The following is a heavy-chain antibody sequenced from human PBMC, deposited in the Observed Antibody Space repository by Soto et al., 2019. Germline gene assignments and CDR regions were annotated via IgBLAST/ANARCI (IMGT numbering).Heavy chain of an antibody. CDR3: ARVGAIRAYKGAFDI. Sequence: GGSLRLSCAASGFTVSSNYMSWVRQAPGKGLEWVSVIYSGGSTYYADSVKGRFTISRDNSKNTLYLQMNSLRAEDTAVYYCARVGAIRAYKGAFDIWGQGTMVTVSS. D-gene: IGHD3-10*01. CDR2: IYSGGST. CDR1: GFTVSSNY. V-gene: IGHV3-66*01. J-gene: IGHJ3*02.